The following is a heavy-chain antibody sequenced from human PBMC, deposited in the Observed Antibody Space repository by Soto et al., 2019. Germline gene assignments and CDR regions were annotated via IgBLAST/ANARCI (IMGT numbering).Heavy chain of an antibody. Sequence: QVQLVQSGAEEKKPGASVKVSCKASGYTFTSYAMHCVRQAPGQRLEWMGWINAGNGNTKYSQKLEGRVSITRDTSASTAYIELTSLISEDTAVYYCARSQGIAVADYWGQRTLVTVSS. CDR1: GYTFTSYA. CDR2: INAGNGNT. J-gene: IGHJ4*02. D-gene: IGHD6-19*01. V-gene: IGHV1-3*05. CDR3: ARSQGIAVADY.